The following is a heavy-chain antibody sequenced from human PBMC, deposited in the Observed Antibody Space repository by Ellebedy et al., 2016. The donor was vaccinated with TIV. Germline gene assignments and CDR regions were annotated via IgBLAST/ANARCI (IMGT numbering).Heavy chain of an antibody. Sequence: AASVKVSCKASGGTFSSYAISWVRQAPGQGLEWMGRIIPILGIANYAQKFQGRVTMTRNTSISTAYMELSSLRSEDTAVYYCARGRGGSCYSLDYWGQGTLVTVSS. CDR2: IIPILGIA. CDR1: GGTFSSYA. CDR3: ARGRGGSCYSLDY. D-gene: IGHD2-15*01. J-gene: IGHJ4*02. V-gene: IGHV1-69*04.